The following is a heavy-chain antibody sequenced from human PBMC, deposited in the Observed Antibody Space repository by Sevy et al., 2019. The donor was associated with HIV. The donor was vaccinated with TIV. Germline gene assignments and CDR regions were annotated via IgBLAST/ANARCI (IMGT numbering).Heavy chain of an antibody. J-gene: IGHJ6*02. D-gene: IGHD3-10*01. CDR3: ASDRDGSGSSGGYGMDV. V-gene: IGHV3-21*01. Sequence: GGSLRLSCVASGFTFSTWSMNWVRQAPGKGLEWVSLISSSSNYIYYADSVKGRFTISRDKAKHSLYLQMNSLRAEDTAVYYCASDRDGSGSSGGYGMDVWGQGTTVTVSS. CDR1: GFTFSTWS. CDR2: ISSSSNYI.